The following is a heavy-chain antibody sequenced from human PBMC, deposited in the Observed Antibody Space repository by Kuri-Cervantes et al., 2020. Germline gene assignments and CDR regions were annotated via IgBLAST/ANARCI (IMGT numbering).Heavy chain of an antibody. J-gene: IGHJ4*02. CDR1: GFTFSSYA. CDR3: ARAARRPYSYYFDY. V-gene: IGHV3-30-3*01. D-gene: IGHD2-15*01. CDR2: ISYDGSNK. Sequence: GESLEISCAASGFTFSSYAMHWVRQAPGKGLEWVAVISYDGSNKYYADSVKGRFTISRDNSKNTLYLQMNSLRAEDTAVYYCARAARRPYSYYFDYWGQGTLVTVSS.